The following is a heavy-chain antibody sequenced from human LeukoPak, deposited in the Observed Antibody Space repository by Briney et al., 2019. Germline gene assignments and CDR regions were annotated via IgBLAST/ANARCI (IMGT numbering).Heavy chain of an antibody. CDR2: ISGSGGST. CDR1: GFTFSSYA. Sequence: GGSLRLSCAASGFTFSSYAMSWVRQAPGKGLEWVSAISGSGGSTYYADSVKGRFTISRDNSKNTLYLQMNSLRAEATAVYYCAKDRPYSSSSDADYWGKGTLVTVSS. V-gene: IGHV3-23*01. D-gene: IGHD6-6*01. J-gene: IGHJ4*02. CDR3: AKDRPYSSSSDADY.